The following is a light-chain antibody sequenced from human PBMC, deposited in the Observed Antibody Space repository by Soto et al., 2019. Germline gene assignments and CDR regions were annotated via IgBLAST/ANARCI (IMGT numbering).Light chain of an antibody. CDR3: QQSNSFPYT. J-gene: IGKJ2*01. Sequence: DIQMTQSPSFVSASIGDRVTITCRASLRISSWLVWYQQKPGQAPKLLIYSASSLKSDVPARFSGSGSGTDFTLTISSLQPEDFATYYCQQSNSFPYTFGQGTKLELK. CDR2: SAS. V-gene: IGKV1D-12*01. CDR1: LRISSW.